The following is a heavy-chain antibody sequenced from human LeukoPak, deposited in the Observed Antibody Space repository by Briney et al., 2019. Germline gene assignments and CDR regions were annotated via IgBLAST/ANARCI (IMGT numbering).Heavy chain of an antibody. CDR1: GFTFSSYW. D-gene: IGHD6-6*01. J-gene: IGHJ4*02. CDR2: INSDGSST. CDR3: ARSNSSSSGCDY. Sequence: GGSLRLSCAASGFTFSSYWMHWIRQAPGKGLVWVSRINSDGSSTSYADSVKGRFTISRDNAKNSLYLQMNSLRAEDTAVYYCARSNSSSSGCDYWGQGTLVTVSS. V-gene: IGHV3-74*01.